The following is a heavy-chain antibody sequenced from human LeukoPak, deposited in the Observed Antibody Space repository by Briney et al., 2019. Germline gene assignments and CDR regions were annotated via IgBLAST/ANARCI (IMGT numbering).Heavy chain of an antibody. CDR1: GFTFTSSA. Sequence: SVKVSCKASGFTFTSSAVQWVRQARGQRLEWIGWIVVGSGNTNYAQKFQERVTITRDMSTSTAYMELSSLRSEDTAMYYCAANFRVRGDYGTPPGDPWGQGTLVTVSS. CDR2: IVVGSGNT. J-gene: IGHJ5*02. D-gene: IGHD4-17*01. CDR3: AANFRVRGDYGTPPGDP. V-gene: IGHV1-58*01.